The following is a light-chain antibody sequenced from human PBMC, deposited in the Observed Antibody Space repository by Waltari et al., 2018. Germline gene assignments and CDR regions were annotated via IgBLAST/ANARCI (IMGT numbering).Light chain of an antibody. CDR3: SSYAGTHIFVI. J-gene: IGLJ2*01. CDR2: EVF. Sequence: QSALTQPPSASGSPGQSVTISCTGTSSDVGAYNYVSWYQQRPGAAPKLLIYEVFKRPTGVPDRFSGSNSANAASLTGSGLQAEDEADYFCSSYAGTHIFVIFGGGTKLTVL. CDR1: SSDVGAYNY. V-gene: IGLV2-8*01.